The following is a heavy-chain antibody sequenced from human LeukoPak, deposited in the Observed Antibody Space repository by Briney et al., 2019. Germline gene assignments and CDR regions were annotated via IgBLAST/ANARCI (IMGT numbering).Heavy chain of an antibody. V-gene: IGHV3-23*01. CDR3: AKLGGHPLHNYYVGV. CDR2: ILDSGYST. J-gene: IGHJ6*03. CDR1: GFTFSSYA. Sequence: GGSLRLSCAASGFTFSSYAMSWVRQAPGKGLEWVSGILDSGYSTYYANSVKGRFTISRDNSNNTLCLQMNSLRAEDTAVYYCAKLGGHPLHNYYVGVWGKGTTVAVSS. D-gene: IGHD3-16*01.